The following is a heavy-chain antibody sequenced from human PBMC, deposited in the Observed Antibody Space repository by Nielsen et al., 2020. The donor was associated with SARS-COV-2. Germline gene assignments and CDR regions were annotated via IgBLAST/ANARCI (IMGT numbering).Heavy chain of an antibody. J-gene: IGHJ5*02. D-gene: IGHD1-14*01. Sequence: SETLSLTCTVSGGSISSSSYYWGWIRQPPGKGLEWIGSIYYSGSTYYNPSLKSRVTISVDTSKNQFSLKLSSVTAADTAVYYCARTGVTGAGRGWFDPWGQGTLVTVSS. CDR1: GGSISSSSYY. V-gene: IGHV4-39*01. CDR2: IYYSGST. CDR3: ARTGVTGAGRGWFDP.